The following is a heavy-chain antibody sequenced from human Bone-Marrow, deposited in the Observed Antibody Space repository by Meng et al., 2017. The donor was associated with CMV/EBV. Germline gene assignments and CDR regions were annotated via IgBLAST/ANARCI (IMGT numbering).Heavy chain of an antibody. CDR1: GGSFSGYY. V-gene: IGHV4-34*01. CDR2: INHSGST. J-gene: IGHJ6*02. D-gene: IGHD6-6*01. Sequence: SETLSLTCAVYGGSFSGYYWSWIRQPPGKGLEWIGEINHSGSTNYNPSLKSRVTISVDTSKNQFSLKLSPVTAADTAVYYCATLRYSSSFHYYSGMDVWGQGTTVTVSS. CDR3: ATLRYSSSFHYYSGMDV.